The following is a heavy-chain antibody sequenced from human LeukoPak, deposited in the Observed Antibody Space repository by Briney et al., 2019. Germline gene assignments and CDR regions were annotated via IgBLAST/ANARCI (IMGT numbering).Heavy chain of an antibody. V-gene: IGHV3-9*01. CDR1: GFTFDDYA. J-gene: IGHJ6*03. CDR3: AKSISRPYYMDV. Sequence: GGSLRLSCAASGFTFDDYAMHWVRQAPGKGLEWVSDISWNSGSIGYADSVKGRFTISRDNAKNSLYLQMNSLRAEDTAVYSCAKSISRPYYMDVWGKGTTVTVSS. D-gene: IGHD3-3*02. CDR2: ISWNSGSI.